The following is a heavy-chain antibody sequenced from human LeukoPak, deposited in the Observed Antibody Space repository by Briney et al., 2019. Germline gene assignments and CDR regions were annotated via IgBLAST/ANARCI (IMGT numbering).Heavy chain of an antibody. V-gene: IGHV3-30*03. D-gene: IGHD3-22*01. J-gene: IGHJ4*02. CDR2: ISYDGSNK. CDR1: GFTFNSYG. CDR3: ARGSTYYDSSGQVPFDY. Sequence: QPGRSLRLSCAASGFTFNSYGMHWVRQAPGKGLEWVAVISYDGSNKYYADSVKGRFTISRDNSKNTLYLQMNSLRAEDTAVYYCARGSTYYDSSGQVPFDYWGQGTLVTVSS.